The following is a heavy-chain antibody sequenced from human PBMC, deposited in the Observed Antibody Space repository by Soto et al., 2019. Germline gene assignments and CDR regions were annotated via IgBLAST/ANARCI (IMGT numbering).Heavy chain of an antibody. CDR1: GGSFSTYY. CDR3: VRQRQPVEPFDY. CDR2: VYTSGST. Sequence: QVQLQESGPGLVKPSETLSLTCTVSGGSFSTYYWSWIRQPAGKGLEWIGRVYTSGSTNYNPSLKSRVTMSVDTSKNQFSLKLNSVTAADTAVYYCVRQRQPVEPFDYWGQGTLVPVSS. J-gene: IGHJ4*02. V-gene: IGHV4-4*07. D-gene: IGHD1-26*01.